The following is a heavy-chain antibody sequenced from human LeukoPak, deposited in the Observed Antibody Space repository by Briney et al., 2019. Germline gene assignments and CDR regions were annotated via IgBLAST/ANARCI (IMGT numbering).Heavy chain of an antibody. CDR2: ITGRGRST. V-gene: IGHV3-23*01. J-gene: IGHJ5*02. CDR1: GFTFSSYA. CDR3: AKAVAGSLGS. D-gene: IGHD6-19*01. Sequence: GGSLRLSCAASGFTFSSYAMSWVRQAPGKGVEWVSAITGRGRSTYYAASVKGRFTISRDNSKNTLYLQMNSLRAEDTAVYYCAKAVAGSLGSWGQGTLVTVSS.